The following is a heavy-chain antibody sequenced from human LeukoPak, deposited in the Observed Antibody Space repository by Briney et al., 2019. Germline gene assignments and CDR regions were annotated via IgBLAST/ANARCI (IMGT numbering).Heavy chain of an antibody. CDR1: GGTFRNYA. J-gene: IGHJ4*02. D-gene: IGHD3-22*01. CDR3: ARGWDSSGQIPFFY. Sequence: SVKVSCKASGGTFRNYAISWVRQAPGQGLEWMGGIIPIFGTANYAQKFQGRVTITADESTSTAYIELSSLRFEDTAVYYCARGWDSSGQIPFFYWGQGTLVTVSS. CDR2: IIPIFGTA. V-gene: IGHV1-69*13.